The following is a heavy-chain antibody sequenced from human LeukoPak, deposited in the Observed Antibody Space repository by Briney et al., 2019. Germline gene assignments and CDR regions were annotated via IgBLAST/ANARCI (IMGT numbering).Heavy chain of an antibody. V-gene: IGHV1-8*01. J-gene: IGHJ4*02. CDR1: GYTFTXXD. Sequence: VSCKAXGYTFTXXDINWVRQATGQGLEWMGWMNPNSGNTGYAQKFQGRVTMTRNTSISTAYMELSSLRSEDTAVYYCARSLVAATGEFDYWGQGTLVTVSS. CDR2: MNPNSGNT. CDR3: ARSLVAATGEFDY. D-gene: IGHD2-15*01.